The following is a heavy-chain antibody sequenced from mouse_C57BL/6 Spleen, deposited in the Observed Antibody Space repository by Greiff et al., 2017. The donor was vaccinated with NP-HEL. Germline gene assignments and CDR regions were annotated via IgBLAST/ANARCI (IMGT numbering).Heavy chain of an antibody. CDR1: GYTFTDYE. V-gene: IGHV1-15*01. CDR3: TREGLRRGYYAMDY. CDR2: IDPETGGT. J-gene: IGHJ4*01. Sequence: QVQLQQSGAELVRPGASVTLSCKASGYTFTDYEMHWVKQTPVHGLEWIGAIDPETGGTAYNQKFKGKAILTADKSSSTAYMELRSLTSEDSAVYYCTREGLRRGYYAMDYGGQGTSVTVSS. D-gene: IGHD1-2*01.